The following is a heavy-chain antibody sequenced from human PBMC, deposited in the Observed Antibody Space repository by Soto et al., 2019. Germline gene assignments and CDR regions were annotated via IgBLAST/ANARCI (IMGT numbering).Heavy chain of an antibody. J-gene: IGHJ6*02. Sequence: PGGSLRLSCAASGFTFSDYYMSWIRQAPGKGLEWVSYISSSSSYTNYADSVKGRFTISRDNAKNSLYLQMNSLRAEDTAVYYCAVYYGDNPMTRSWAGMDVWGQGTTVTVSS. CDR2: ISSSSSYT. D-gene: IGHD4-17*01. CDR3: AVYYGDNPMTRSWAGMDV. CDR1: GFTFSDYY. V-gene: IGHV3-11*06.